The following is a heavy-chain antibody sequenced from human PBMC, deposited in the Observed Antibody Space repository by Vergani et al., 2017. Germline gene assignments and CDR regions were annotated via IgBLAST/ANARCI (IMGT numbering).Heavy chain of an antibody. Sequence: EVQLVESGGGLVQPGRSLRLSCAASGFTFDDYAMHWVRQAPGKGLEWVSGMSWNSGSIGYADSVKGRFTISRDNAKNSLYLQMNSLRAEYTALYYCAKDISGYDSGAFDIWGQGTMVTVSS. V-gene: IGHV3-9*01. CDR3: AKDISGYDSGAFDI. D-gene: IGHD5-12*01. CDR2: MSWNSGSI. CDR1: GFTFDDYA. J-gene: IGHJ3*02.